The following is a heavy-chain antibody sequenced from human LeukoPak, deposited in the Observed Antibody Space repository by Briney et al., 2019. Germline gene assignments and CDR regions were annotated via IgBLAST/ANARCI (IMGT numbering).Heavy chain of an antibody. D-gene: IGHD1-26*01. V-gene: IGHV2-26*01. Sequence: ESGPRLVNPTETLTLTCTVSGFSLSNARMGVSWIRQPPGKALEWLAHIFSNDEKSYSTSLKSRLTISKDTSKSQVVLTMTNMNPVDAATYYCARIIHYSGSYYFDYWGQGTLVTVSS. J-gene: IGHJ4*02. CDR2: IFSNDEK. CDR3: ARIIHYSGSYYFDY. CDR1: GFSLSNARMG.